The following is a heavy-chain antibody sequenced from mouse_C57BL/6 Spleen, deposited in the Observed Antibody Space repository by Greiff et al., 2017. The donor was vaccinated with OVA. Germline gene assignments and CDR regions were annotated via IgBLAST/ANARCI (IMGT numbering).Heavy chain of an antibody. J-gene: IGHJ4*01. Sequence: VQLQQSGAELVRPGTSVKVSCKASGYAFTNYLIEWVKQRPGQGLEWIGVINPGSGGTNYNEKFKGKATLTADKSSSTAYMQLSSLTSEDSADYFCARGYYTAMDYWGQGTSVTVSS. D-gene: IGHD1-1*01. V-gene: IGHV1-54*01. CDR2: INPGSGGT. CDR1: GYAFTNYL. CDR3: ARGYYTAMDY.